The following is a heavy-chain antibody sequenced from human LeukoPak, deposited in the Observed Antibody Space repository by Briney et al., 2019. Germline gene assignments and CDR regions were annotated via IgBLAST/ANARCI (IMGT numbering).Heavy chain of an antibody. D-gene: IGHD4-23*01. CDR1: GFTFSTYS. CDR3: ARDFGGTLKTALDY. Sequence: GGSLRLSCAASGFTFSTYSMNWVRQAPGKGLEWVSSIANSIIHIYYADSVKGRFTISRDNAKNSLYLQMDSLRAEDTAVYYCARDFGGTLKTALDYWGQGTLVTVSP. V-gene: IGHV3-21*01. CDR2: IANSIIHI. J-gene: IGHJ4*02.